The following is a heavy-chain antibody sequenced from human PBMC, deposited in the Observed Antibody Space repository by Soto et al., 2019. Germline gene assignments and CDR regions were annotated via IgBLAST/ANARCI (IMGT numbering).Heavy chain of an antibody. CDR2: ISSSSSYI. J-gene: IGHJ6*02. CDR1: GFTFSSYS. V-gene: IGHV3-21*01. CDR3: AREKRGYSRQEYGMDV. D-gene: IGHD5-18*01. Sequence: PVGSLRLSCAASGFTFSSYSMNWVRQAPGKGLEWVSSISSSSSYIYYADSVKGRFTISRDNAKNSLYLQMNSLRAEDTAVYYCAREKRGYSRQEYGMDVWGQGTTVTGLL.